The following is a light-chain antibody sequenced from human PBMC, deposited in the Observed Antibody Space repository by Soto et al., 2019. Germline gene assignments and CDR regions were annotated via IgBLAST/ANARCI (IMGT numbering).Light chain of an antibody. V-gene: IGKV3-20*01. CDR3: QHYGSSPPVT. CDR2: GAS. CDR1: QSVRSSY. J-gene: IGKJ1*01. Sequence: EIVFTQSPCTLSLSPPERSTLSCRASQSVRSSYLAWYQQKQGQAPRLLTYGASTRATGIPDRFSGSGSGTDFTLTIRRLAPEDFAVYYCQHYGSSPPVTFGQGTKVDIK.